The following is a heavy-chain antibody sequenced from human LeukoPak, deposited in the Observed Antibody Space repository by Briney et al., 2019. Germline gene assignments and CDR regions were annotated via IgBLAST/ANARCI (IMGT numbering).Heavy chain of an antibody. D-gene: IGHD5-18*01. CDR1: GYTFTGYY. J-gene: IGHJ4*02. Sequence: ASVKVSFKASGYTFTGYYMHWVRQAPGQGLEWMGRINPNSGGTNYAQKFQGRVTMTRDTSISTAYMKLSRLRSDDTAVYYCARGSLRSLDTAMAPVGYWGQGTLVTVSS. CDR3: ARGSLRSLDTAMAPVGY. V-gene: IGHV1-2*06. CDR2: INPNSGGT.